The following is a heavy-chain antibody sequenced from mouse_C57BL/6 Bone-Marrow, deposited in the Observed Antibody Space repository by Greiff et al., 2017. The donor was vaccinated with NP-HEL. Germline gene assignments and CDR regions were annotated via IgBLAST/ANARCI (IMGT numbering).Heavy chain of an antibody. V-gene: IGHV14-4*01. J-gene: IGHJ2*01. Sequence: VQLQQSGAELVRPGASVKLSCTASGFNIKDDYMHWVKQRPEQGLEWIGWIDPENGDTEYASKFQGKATITADTSSNPAYLQLSSLTSEDTAVYYCTTDYYGSSYYFDYWGQGTTLTVSS. CDR2: IDPENGDT. CDR1: GFNIKDDY. D-gene: IGHD1-1*01. CDR3: TTDYYGSSYYFDY.